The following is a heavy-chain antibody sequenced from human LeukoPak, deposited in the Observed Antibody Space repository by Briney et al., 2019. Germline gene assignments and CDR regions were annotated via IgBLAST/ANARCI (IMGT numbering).Heavy chain of an antibody. V-gene: IGHV1-46*01. Sequence: ASVKVSCKASGYTFTSYYMHWVRQAPGQGLEWMGIINPSGDSTSYAQKFQGRVTMTRNTSISTAYMELSSLRSEDTAVYYCARGLNVVRGVIKELRHYYYYYGMDVWGQGTTVTVSS. CDR3: ARGLNVVRGVIKELRHYYYYYGMDV. CDR2: INPSGDST. D-gene: IGHD3-10*01. J-gene: IGHJ6*02. CDR1: GYTFTSYY.